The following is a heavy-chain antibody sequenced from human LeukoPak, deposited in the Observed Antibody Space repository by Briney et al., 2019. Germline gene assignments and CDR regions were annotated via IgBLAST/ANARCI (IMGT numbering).Heavy chain of an antibody. J-gene: IGHJ3*02. D-gene: IGHD5-18*01. V-gene: IGHV1-8*02. CDR3: ARGAGSYGYEDSFDI. Sequence: ASVKVSCKASGYTFTSYYMHWVRQATGQGLELMGWMNPNSGNTGYAQKFQGRVTMTRNTSISTAYMELSSLRSEDTAVYYCARGAGSYGYEDSFDIWGQGTMVTVSS. CDR2: MNPNSGNT. CDR1: GYTFTSYY.